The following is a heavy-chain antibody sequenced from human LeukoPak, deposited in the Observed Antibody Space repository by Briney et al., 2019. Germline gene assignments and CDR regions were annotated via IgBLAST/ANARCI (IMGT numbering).Heavy chain of an antibody. D-gene: IGHD3-3*01. V-gene: IGHV1-69*06. Sequence: ASVKVSCKASGYTFSSYAISWGRQAPGQGLEWMGGIIPIFGTANYAQKFQGRVTITADKSTSTAYMELSSLRSEDTAVYYCARDRGYYGHRGAFDIWGQGTMVTVSS. J-gene: IGHJ3*02. CDR2: IIPIFGTA. CDR3: ARDRGYYGHRGAFDI. CDR1: GYTFSSYA.